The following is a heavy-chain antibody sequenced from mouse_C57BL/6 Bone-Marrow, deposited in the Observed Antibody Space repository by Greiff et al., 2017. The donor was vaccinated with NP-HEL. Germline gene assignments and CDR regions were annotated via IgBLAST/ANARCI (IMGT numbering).Heavy chain of an antibody. J-gene: IGHJ3*01. CDR1: GYSITSGYY. D-gene: IGHD3-2*02. V-gene: IGHV3-6*01. CDR3: ARPDSSGYVWFAY. CDR2: ISYDGSN. Sequence: EVKLMESGPGLVKPSQSLSLTCSVTGYSITSGYYWNWIRQFPGNKLEWMGYISYDGSNNYNPSLKNRISITRDTSKNQFFLKLNSVTTEDTATYYCARPDSSGYVWFAYWGQGTLVTVSA.